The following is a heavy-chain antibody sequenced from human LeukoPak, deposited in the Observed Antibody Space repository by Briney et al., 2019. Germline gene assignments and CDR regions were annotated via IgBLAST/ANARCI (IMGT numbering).Heavy chain of an antibody. V-gene: IGHV4-61*02. CDR2: IYTSGST. D-gene: IGHD3-22*01. CDR1: GGSIGSGSYY. CDR3: AREYYYDSSGYYYDWFDP. J-gene: IGHJ5*02. Sequence: SETLSLTCTVSGGSIGSGSYYWSWIRQPAEKGLEWIGRIYTSGSTNYNPSLKSRVTISVDTSKNQFSLKLSSVTAADTAVYYCAREYYYDSSGYYYDWFDPWGQGTLVTVSS.